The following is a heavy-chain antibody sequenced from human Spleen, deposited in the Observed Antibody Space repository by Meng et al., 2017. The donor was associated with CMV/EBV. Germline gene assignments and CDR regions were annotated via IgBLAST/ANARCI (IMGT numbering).Heavy chain of an antibody. CDR2: ISSSSSYI. Sequence: GESLKISCAASGFTFSSYSMNWVRQAPGKGLEWVSSISSSSSYIYYADSVKGRFTISRDNAKNSLCLQMSSLRAEDTAVYYCARDLGDWDSYYYYGMDVWDQGTTVTVSS. D-gene: IGHD3/OR15-3a*01. CDR3: ARDLGDWDSYYYYGMDV. J-gene: IGHJ6*02. V-gene: IGHV3-21*01. CDR1: GFTFSSYS.